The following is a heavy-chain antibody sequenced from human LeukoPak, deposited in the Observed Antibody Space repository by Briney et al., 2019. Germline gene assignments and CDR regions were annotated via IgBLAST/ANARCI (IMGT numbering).Heavy chain of an antibody. CDR3: ARGSYPVVVVAATPCHY. J-gene: IGHJ4*02. Sequence: ASVKVSCKASGYTFTDYYMHWVRQAPGQGLEWMGWINPNSGGTNYAQKFQGRVTMTRDTSISTAYMELSRLRSDDTAIYYCARGSYPVVVVAATPCHYWGQGTLVTVSS. CDR2: INPNSGGT. CDR1: GYTFTDYY. V-gene: IGHV1-2*02. D-gene: IGHD2-15*01.